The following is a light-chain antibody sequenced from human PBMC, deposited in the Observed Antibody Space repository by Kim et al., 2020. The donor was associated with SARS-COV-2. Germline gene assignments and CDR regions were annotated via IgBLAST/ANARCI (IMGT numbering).Light chain of an antibody. Sequence: EIVLTQSPGTLSLSPGERATLSCRASQSVSSSYLAWYQQKPGQAPRLLIYGASSRATGIPDRFSGSGSGTDFTLTISRLEPEDFAVYYCQQYGSSPPRYIFGQGTKLEI. CDR2: GAS. J-gene: IGKJ2*01. CDR3: QQYGSSPPRYI. V-gene: IGKV3-20*01. CDR1: QSVSSSY.